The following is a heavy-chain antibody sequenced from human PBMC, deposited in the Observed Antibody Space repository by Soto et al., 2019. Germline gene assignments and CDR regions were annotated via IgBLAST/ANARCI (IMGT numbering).Heavy chain of an antibody. CDR2: IYYSGST. V-gene: IGHV4-39*01. CDR1: GGSITSSSYY. Sequence: SETLSLTCTVSGGSITSSSYYWGWIRQPPGKGLEWIGSIYYSGSTYYNPSLKSRVTISVDTSKNQFSLKLSSVTAADTAVYYCARHQTHSSSYVDPWGQGTLVTVSS. D-gene: IGHD6-13*01. J-gene: IGHJ5*02. CDR3: ARHQTHSSSYVDP.